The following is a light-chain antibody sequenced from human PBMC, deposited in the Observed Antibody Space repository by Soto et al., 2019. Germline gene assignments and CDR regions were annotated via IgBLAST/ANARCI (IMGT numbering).Light chain of an antibody. CDR3: QQSYNTPRT. J-gene: IGKJ1*01. V-gene: IGKV1-39*01. CDR2: GAS. Sequence: DIQMPQPPSSLVAFVGARFTSTCRASQSISSLLDWYQQKPGKAPKLLIYGASNLQSGVPSRFSGSGSGTDFTLTISSLQPEDFATYYCQQSYNTPRTVGQGTKVEIK. CDR1: QSISSL.